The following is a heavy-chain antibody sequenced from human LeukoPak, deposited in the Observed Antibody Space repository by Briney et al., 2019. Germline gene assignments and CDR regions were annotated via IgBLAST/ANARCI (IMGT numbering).Heavy chain of an antibody. D-gene: IGHD6-19*01. J-gene: IGHJ4*02. Sequence: SETLSLTCTVSGGSISSGDYCWNWIRQPPGEGLEWNGYMSNSGSTYYNPSLKSRVTVSVDTSKNQFSLRLSSVTAADTAVYYCARSAHSSGWYDYWGQGTLVTVSS. V-gene: IGHV4-30-4*08. CDR2: MSNSGST. CDR1: GGSISSGDYC. CDR3: ARSAHSSGWYDY.